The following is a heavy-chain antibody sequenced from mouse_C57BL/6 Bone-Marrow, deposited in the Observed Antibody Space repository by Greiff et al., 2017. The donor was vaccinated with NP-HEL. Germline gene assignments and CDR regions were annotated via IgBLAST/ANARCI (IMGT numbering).Heavy chain of an antibody. V-gene: IGHV7-3*01. CDR2: IRNKANGYTT. CDR3: ARYPYDSHWYFDV. J-gene: IGHJ1*03. Sequence: EVMLVESGGGLVQPGGSLSLSCAASGFTFTDYYMSWVRQPPGKALEWLGFIRNKANGYTTEYSASVKGRFTISRDNSQSILYLQMNALRAEDSATYYCARYPYDSHWYFDVWGTGTTVTVSS. CDR1: GFTFTDYY. D-gene: IGHD2-4*01.